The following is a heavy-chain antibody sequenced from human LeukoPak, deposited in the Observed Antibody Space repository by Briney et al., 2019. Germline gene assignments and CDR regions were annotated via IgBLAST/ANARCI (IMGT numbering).Heavy chain of an antibody. CDR1: GFTFSSYE. CDR3: ARDFFGSYDY. V-gene: IGHV3-48*03. D-gene: IGHD3-10*01. CDR2: ISSSGSTI. J-gene: IGHJ4*02. Sequence: GGSLRLSCAASGFTFSSYEMNWVRQAPGKGLEWVSYISSSGSTIYYADSVKGRFTISRDNAKNSLYLQMNSLRAEDTAVCYCARDFFGSYDYWGQGTLVTVSS.